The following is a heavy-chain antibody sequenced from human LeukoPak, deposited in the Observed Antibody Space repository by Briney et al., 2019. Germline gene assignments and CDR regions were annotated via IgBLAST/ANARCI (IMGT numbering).Heavy chain of an antibody. CDR2: INAGNGNT. Sequence: ASVKVSCKASGYTFTSYAMHWVRQAPGQRLEWMGWINAGNGNTKYSQKFQGRVTITRDTSASTAYMELSSLRSEDTAVYYCARGDRVGVTTGHFDYWGQGTLVTVSS. CDR1: GYTFTSYA. V-gene: IGHV1-3*01. J-gene: IGHJ4*02. D-gene: IGHD1-26*01. CDR3: ARGDRVGVTTGHFDY.